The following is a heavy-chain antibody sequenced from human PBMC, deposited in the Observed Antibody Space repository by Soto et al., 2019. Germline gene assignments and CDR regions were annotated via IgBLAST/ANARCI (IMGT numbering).Heavy chain of an antibody. CDR3: ARDSPNRGTLFDY. CDR1: GGTFSSYT. CDR2: IIPILGIA. V-gene: IGHV1-69*04. J-gene: IGHJ4*02. Sequence: SVKVSCKASGGTFSSYTISWVRQAPGQGLEWMGRIIPILGIANYAQKFQGRVTITADKSTSTAYMELSSLRSEDTAVYYCARDSPNRGTLFDYWGQGTLVTVSS.